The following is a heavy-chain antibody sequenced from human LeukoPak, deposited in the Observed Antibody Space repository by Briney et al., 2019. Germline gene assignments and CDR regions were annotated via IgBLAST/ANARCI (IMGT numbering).Heavy chain of an antibody. D-gene: IGHD6-19*01. CDR3: ARADTYSSGWTDYYFDY. CDR2: ISSSSSYI. CDR1: GYTFNSYA. J-gene: IGHJ4*02. Sequence: GGSLRLSCTASGYTFNSYAMSWVRHAPGKGLEWVSSISSSSSYIYYADSVKGRFTISRDNAKNPLYLQMNSLRAEDTAVYYCARADTYSSGWTDYYFDYWGQGTLVTVSS. V-gene: IGHV3-21*01.